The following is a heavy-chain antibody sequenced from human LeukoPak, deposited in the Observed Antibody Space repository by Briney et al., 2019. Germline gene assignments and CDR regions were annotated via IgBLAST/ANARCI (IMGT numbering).Heavy chain of an antibody. CDR1: GGSISSYY. J-gene: IGHJ4*02. CDR2: IYTSGST. D-gene: IGHD3-16*01. V-gene: IGHV4-4*07. CDR3: ARVGDYALKD. Sequence: SETLSLTCTVSGGSISSYYWSWIRQPAGKGLEWIGRIYTSGSTNYNPSLKSRVTMSVDTSKSQCTLKLSSVTAADTAVYYCARVGDYALKDWGRGTLVTVSS.